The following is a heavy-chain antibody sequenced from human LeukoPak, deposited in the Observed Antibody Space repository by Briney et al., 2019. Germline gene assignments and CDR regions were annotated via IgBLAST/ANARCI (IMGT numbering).Heavy chain of an antibody. CDR2: ISTYNGNT. J-gene: IGHJ4*02. Sequence: ASVKVSCKAPGYTFTSYGIPWVRQARGQGLEWIGSISTYNGNTNYAQKLQGRVTMTTDTSTSTAYMELRSLRSDDAAVYYCARGPYCSGGTCYSQYFDFWGQGTLVTVSS. V-gene: IGHV1-18*01. CDR1: GYTFTSYG. D-gene: IGHD2-15*01. CDR3: ARGPYCSGGTCYSQYFDF.